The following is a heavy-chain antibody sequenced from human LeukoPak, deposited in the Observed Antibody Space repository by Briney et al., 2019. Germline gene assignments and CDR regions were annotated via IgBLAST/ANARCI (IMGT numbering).Heavy chain of an antibody. V-gene: IGHV4-39*01. Sequence: PSETLSLTRTVSGGSTSSSSYYWGSIRQPPGKGLEWIGRIHYSRSTHYNPSLKSRVTISVDTSKNQFYLNLRSVTAAHTGVYYCARQPFGPESIGWPRPYYYYMDVWGKGTTVSVSS. CDR3: ARQPFGPESIGWPRPYYYYMDV. CDR2: IHYSRST. D-gene: IGHD6-19*01. CDR1: GGSTSSSSYY. J-gene: IGHJ6*03.